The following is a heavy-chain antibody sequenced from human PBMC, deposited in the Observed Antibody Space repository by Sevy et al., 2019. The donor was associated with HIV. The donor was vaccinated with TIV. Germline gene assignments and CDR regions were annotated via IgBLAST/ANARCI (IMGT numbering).Heavy chain of an antibody. J-gene: IGHJ5*02. Sequence: TLSLTCAVSGGSISSGGYSWSWIRQPPGKGLEWIGYIYHSGSTYYNPSLKSRLTISVDRSKNQFSLNLSSVTAADTAVYYCARVATGTHHNNWFDPWGQGTLVTVSS. CDR2: IYHSGST. D-gene: IGHD1-1*01. V-gene: IGHV4-30-2*01. CDR3: ARVATGTHHNNWFDP. CDR1: GGSISSGGYS.